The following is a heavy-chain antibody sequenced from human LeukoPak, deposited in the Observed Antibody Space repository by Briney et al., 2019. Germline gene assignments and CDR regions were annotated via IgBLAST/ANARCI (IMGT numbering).Heavy chain of an antibody. D-gene: IGHD2-21*01. Sequence: GGSLRLSCAASGFTFSSYAMSWVRQAPGKGLEWVSAISGSGGSTYYADSVRGRFTISRDNSKNTLYLQMNSLTAEDTAVYYCAKDLEYCGGGCYSDQFDYWGQGTLVTVSS. V-gene: IGHV3-23*01. CDR2: ISGSGGST. CDR3: AKDLEYCGGGCYSDQFDY. CDR1: GFTFSSYA. J-gene: IGHJ4*02.